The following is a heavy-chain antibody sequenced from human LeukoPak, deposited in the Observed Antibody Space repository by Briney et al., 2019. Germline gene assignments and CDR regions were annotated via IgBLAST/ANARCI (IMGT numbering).Heavy chain of an antibody. CDR3: AKDLHGYCSTTSCYFSGFDY. V-gene: IGHV3-30*02. CDR1: GFTFSRYG. CDR2: IRYDGSNK. D-gene: IGHD2-2*01. Sequence: GGSLRLSCAASGFTFSRYGMHWVRQAPGKGLEWVTFIRYDGSNKYYADSVRGRFTVSRDNSKNTLYLQMNSLRTEDTAVYYCAKDLHGYCSTTSCYFSGFDYWGQGTLVTVSS. J-gene: IGHJ4*02.